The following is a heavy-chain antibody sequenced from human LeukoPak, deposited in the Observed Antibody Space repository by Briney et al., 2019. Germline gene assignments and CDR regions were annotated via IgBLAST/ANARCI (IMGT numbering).Heavy chain of an antibody. J-gene: IGHJ4*02. D-gene: IGHD6-13*01. CDR3: ARLGQQLIPDY. CDR1: GGSISSYY. Sequence: SETLSLTCTVSGGSISSYYWSWIRQPPGKGLEWIGYIYTSGSTNYNPSLKSRVTISVDTSKNQFSLKLSSVTAADTAVYYCARLGQQLIPDYWGQGTLVTVSS. CDR2: IYTSGST. V-gene: IGHV4-4*09.